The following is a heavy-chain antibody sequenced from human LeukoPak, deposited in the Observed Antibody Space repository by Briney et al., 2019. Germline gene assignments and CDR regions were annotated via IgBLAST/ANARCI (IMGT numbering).Heavy chain of an antibody. CDR1: GFTLSTNA. Sequence: PGGTLRLSCLTSGFTLSTNAWSWVRQAQGKGLEWISGISGSGASTYHADSVKGRFTISRDDSRNTLYLQMNSLRADDTAVYYCAKERTVAGTENWGQGTLVTVSS. J-gene: IGHJ4*02. V-gene: IGHV3-23*01. CDR3: AKERTVAGTEN. D-gene: IGHD6-19*01. CDR2: ISGSGAST.